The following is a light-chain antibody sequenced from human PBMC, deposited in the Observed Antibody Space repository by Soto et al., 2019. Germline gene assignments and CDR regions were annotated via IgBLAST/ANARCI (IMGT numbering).Light chain of an antibody. Sequence: EMVLTQSPATLSVSPGDRATLSCRASQSISVNLAWYQHKPGQTPRLLIYGASRRATGFPARFSGSGSGTDFTLTISSLQSEDFAVYYCQQYDNWPWTFGQGTKVDIK. V-gene: IGKV3-15*01. CDR3: QQYDNWPWT. J-gene: IGKJ1*01. CDR2: GAS. CDR1: QSISVN.